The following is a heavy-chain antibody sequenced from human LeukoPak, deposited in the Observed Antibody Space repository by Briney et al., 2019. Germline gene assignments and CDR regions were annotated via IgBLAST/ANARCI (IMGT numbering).Heavy chain of an antibody. CDR1: GFTFSSYW. D-gene: IGHD2-21*02. CDR2: INSDGSST. V-gene: IGHV3-74*01. J-gene: IGHJ6*02. CDR3: ARYYCGGDCYSYYYYGMDV. Sequence: GGSLRLSCAASGFTFSSYWMHWVRQAPGKGLVWVSRINSDGSSTYYADSVKGRFTISRDNSKNTLYLQMNSLRAEDTAVYYCARYYCGGDCYSYYYYGMDVWGQGTTVTVSS.